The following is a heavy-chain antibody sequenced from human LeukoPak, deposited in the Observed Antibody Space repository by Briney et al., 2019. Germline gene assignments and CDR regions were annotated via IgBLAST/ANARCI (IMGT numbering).Heavy chain of an antibody. J-gene: IGHJ4*02. D-gene: IGHD3-10*01. Sequence: GASVKVSCKASGYTFTGYYMHWVRQAPGQGLEWMGWISAYNGNTNYAQKLQGRVTMTTDTSTSTAYMELRSLRSDDTAVYYCARDAVLLWFGESNPLDYWGQGTLVTVSS. V-gene: IGHV1-18*04. CDR1: GYTFTGYY. CDR3: ARDAVLLWFGESNPLDY. CDR2: ISAYNGNT.